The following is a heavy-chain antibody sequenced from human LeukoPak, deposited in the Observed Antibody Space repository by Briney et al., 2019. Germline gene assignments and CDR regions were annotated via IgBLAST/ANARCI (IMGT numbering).Heavy chain of an antibody. CDR3: ARANSIYYDSSGLDY. CDR1: GFTFSSYW. Sequence: GGSLRLSCAASGFTFSSYWMSWVRQAPGKGLEWVANIKQDGSEKYYVDSVKGRFTISRDNAKNSPYLQMNSLRAEDTAVYYCARANSIYYDSSGLDYWGQGTLVTVSS. CDR2: IKQDGSEK. V-gene: IGHV3-7*01. D-gene: IGHD3-22*01. J-gene: IGHJ4*02.